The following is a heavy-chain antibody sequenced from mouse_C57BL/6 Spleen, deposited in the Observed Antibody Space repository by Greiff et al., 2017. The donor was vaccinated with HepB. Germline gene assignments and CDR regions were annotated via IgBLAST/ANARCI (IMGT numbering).Heavy chain of an antibody. V-gene: IGHV3-1*01. Sequence: EVKLMESGPGMVKPSQSLSLTCTVTGYSITSGYDWHWIRHFPGNKLEWMGYISYSGSTNYNPSLKSRISITHDTSKNHFFLKLNAVTTEDTATYYCARVTGYGSSYGYFDVWGTGTTVTVSS. CDR2: ISYSGST. CDR1: GYSITSGYD. J-gene: IGHJ1*03. CDR3: ARVTGYGSSYGYFDV. D-gene: IGHD1-1*01.